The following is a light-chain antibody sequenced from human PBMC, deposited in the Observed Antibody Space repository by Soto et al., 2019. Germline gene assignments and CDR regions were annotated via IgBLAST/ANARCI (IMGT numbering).Light chain of an antibody. V-gene: IGKV3-11*01. CDR3: RQRYNWPLT. CDR1: QSIGNS. CDR2: DAF. Sequence: TVLTQSPATLSLSPGERATLSCKASQSIGNSLGWFQQKPGQAPRLLIDDAFNRATGIPARFTGSGCGSEFTLTISSLEPEDFGVYYCRQRYNWPLTFGGGTKVEIK. J-gene: IGKJ4*01.